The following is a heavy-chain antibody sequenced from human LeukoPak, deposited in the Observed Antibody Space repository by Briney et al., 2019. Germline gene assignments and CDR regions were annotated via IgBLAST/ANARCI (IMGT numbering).Heavy chain of an antibody. J-gene: IGHJ4*02. Sequence: SETLSLTCTVSGGSIISGTYSWSWIRQPPGKGLEWIGYIYYSGTTYYNPSLKSRVSISIDTSKNYFSLKLSSVTAADTAVYYCARGRNTQSRAITMVRGVRSHFDYWGQGTLVTVSS. CDR1: GGSIISGTYS. CDR3: ARGRNTQSRAITMVRGVRSHFDY. V-gene: IGHV4-30-4*07. CDR2: IYYSGTT. D-gene: IGHD3-10*01.